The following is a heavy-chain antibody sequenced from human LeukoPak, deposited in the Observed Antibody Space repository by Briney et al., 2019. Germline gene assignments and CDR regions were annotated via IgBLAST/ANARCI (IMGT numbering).Heavy chain of an antibody. CDR1: GGSFSGYY. Sequence: SETLSLTCAVYGGSFSGYYWSWIRQPPGNGLEWIGYIYYSGSTNYHPSLKSRDTIPLDTSKNQFSLRLSSVTAADTAVYYCARVTGYVREDYFDYWGQGTLVTDSS. CDR2: IYYSGST. J-gene: IGHJ4*02. CDR3: ARVTGYVREDYFDY. V-gene: IGHV4-59*01. D-gene: IGHD6-13*01.